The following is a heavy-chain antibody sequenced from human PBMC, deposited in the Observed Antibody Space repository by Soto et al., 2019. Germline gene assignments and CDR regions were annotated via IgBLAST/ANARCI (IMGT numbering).Heavy chain of an antibody. CDR2: IWYDGSNK. D-gene: IGHD2-2*01. CDR3: ARARGVPAANWFDP. J-gene: IGHJ5*02. CDR1: GFTFSSYG. Sequence: SLRLSCAASGFTFSSYGMHWVRQAPGKGLEWVAVIWYDGSNKYYADSVKGRFTISRDNSKNTLYLQMNSLRAEDTAVYYCARARGVPAANWFDPWGQGTLVTVS. V-gene: IGHV3-33*01.